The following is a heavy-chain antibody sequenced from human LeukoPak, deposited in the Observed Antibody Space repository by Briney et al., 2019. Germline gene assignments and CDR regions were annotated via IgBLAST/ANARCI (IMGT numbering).Heavy chain of an antibody. J-gene: IGHJ3*02. CDR1: GFIVSSNY. D-gene: IGHD1-26*01. V-gene: IGHV3-53*01. Sequence: GGSLGLSCAASGFIVSSNYMTWIRQAPGKGLEWVSVIYSDGKTYYADSVKGRFTIPRDNSKNTLYLQMNSLRAEDTAVYYCAREWELQDAFDIWGQGTMVTVSS. CDR3: AREWELQDAFDI. CDR2: IYSDGKT.